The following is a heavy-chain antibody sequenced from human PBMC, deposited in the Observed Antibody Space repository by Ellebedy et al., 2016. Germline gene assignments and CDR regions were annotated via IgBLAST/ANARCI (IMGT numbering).Heavy chain of an antibody. V-gene: IGHV1-2*02. Sequence: ASVKVSCXASGYTFTGYYMHWVRQAPGQGLEWMGWINPNNGGTNYAQKFQGRLTMTRDTSTSTVYMELSSLRSEDTAVYYCARVRRSSGPIDYWGQGTLVTVSS. J-gene: IGHJ4*02. CDR1: GYTFTGYY. CDR2: INPNNGGT. CDR3: ARVRRSSGPIDY.